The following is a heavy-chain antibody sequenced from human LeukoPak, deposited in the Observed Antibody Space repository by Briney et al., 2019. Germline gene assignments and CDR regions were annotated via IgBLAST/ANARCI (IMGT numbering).Heavy chain of an antibody. J-gene: IGHJ4*02. D-gene: IGHD6-13*01. CDR1: GGSISSSNW. Sequence: PSETLSLTCAVSGGSISSSNWWSWVRQPPGKGLEWIGEIYHSGSTNYNPSLKSRVTISVDKSKNQFSLKLSSVTAADTAVYYCAGISIAAAGTIDYWGQGTLVTVSS. CDR3: AGISIAAAGTIDY. CDR2: IYHSGST. V-gene: IGHV4-4*02.